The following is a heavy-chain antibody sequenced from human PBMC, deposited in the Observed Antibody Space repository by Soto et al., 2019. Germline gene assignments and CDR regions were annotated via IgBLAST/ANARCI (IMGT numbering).Heavy chain of an antibody. Sequence: SETLSLTCTVSAGSISPHHWRLIRQPPGKGLEWIGYIYYSGTANYEPSLRSRVTMSVDASKNRFSLNLSSATAADTAVYYCARSAWSYGFLDYSDSWGQGTLVTVS. J-gene: IGHJ4*02. D-gene: IGHD3-10*01. V-gene: IGHV4-59*11. CDR1: AGSISPHH. CDR3: ARSAWSYGFLDYSDS. CDR2: IYYSGTA.